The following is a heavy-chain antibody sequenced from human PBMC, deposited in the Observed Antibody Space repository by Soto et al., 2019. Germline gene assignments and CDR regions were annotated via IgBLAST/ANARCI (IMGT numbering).Heavy chain of an antibody. Sequence: SVKVSCKASGGTFSSYAINWVRQAPGPGLEWMGGIIPIFGTANYAQKFQGRVTITADESTSTAYMELSSLRSEDTAVYYCAREYYDFWSGYYRNRYYFDYWGQGTLVTVSS. CDR1: GGTFSSYA. J-gene: IGHJ4*02. CDR3: AREYYDFWSGYYRNRYYFDY. D-gene: IGHD3-3*01. CDR2: IIPIFGTA. V-gene: IGHV1-69*13.